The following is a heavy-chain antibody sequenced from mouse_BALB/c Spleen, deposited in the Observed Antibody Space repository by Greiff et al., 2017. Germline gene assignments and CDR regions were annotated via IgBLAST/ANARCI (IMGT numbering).Heavy chain of an antibody. Sequence: EVQRVESGGGLVQPGGSLKLSCAASGFTFSSYGMSWVRQTPDKRLELVATINSNGGSTYYPDSVKGRFTISRDNAKNTLYLQMSSLKSEDTAMYYCARYPLYRYDVYWYFDVWGAGTTVTVSS. CDR2: INSNGGST. CDR3: ARYPLYRYDVYWYFDV. V-gene: IGHV5-6-3*01. J-gene: IGHJ1*01. D-gene: IGHD2-14*01. CDR1: GFTFSSYG.